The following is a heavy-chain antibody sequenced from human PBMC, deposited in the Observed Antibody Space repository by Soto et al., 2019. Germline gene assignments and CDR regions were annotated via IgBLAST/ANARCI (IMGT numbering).Heavy chain of an antibody. D-gene: IGHD2-2*01. CDR2: ISGSGGST. Sequence: EVQLLESGGGLVQPGGSLRLSCAASGFTFSSYAMSWVRQAPGKGLEWDSAISGSGGSTYYADSVKGRFTSSRDNSKNTLYLQLNSLKAEDTAVYYCAKGLVPPAIITFDIWGQGTMVTVSS. J-gene: IGHJ3*02. CDR1: GFTFSSYA. CDR3: AKGLVPPAIITFDI. V-gene: IGHV3-23*01.